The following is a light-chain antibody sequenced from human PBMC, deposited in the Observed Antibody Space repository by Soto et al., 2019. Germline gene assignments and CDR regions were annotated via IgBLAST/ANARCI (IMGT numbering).Light chain of an antibody. CDR1: SSNIGSNT. Sequence: QSVLTQPPSASGTPGQRVTISCSVSSSNIGSNTVNWYQQLPGTAPKLLIYSNNQRPSGVPDRFSGSKSGTSASLAISGLQSEDEAEYYCAAWDDSLNALVFGGGTKLTVL. V-gene: IGLV1-44*01. J-gene: IGLJ2*01. CDR2: SNN. CDR3: AAWDDSLNALV.